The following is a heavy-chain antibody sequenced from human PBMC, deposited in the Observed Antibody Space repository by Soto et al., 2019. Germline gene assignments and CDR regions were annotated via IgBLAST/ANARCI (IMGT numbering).Heavy chain of an antibody. J-gene: IGHJ3*02. CDR1: GGTFSSYT. CDR2: IIPILGIA. CDR3: ARTAGYDAFDI. Sequence: QVQLVQSVAEVKKPGSSVKVSCKASGGTFSSYTISWVRQAPGQGLEWMGRIIPILGIANYAQKFQGRVTITADKSTSTAYMELSSLRSEDTAVYYCARTAGYDAFDIWGQGTMVTVSS. V-gene: IGHV1-69*02. D-gene: IGHD5-12*01.